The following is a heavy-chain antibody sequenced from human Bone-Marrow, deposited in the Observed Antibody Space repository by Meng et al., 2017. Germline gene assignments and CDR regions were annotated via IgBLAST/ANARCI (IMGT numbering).Heavy chain of an antibody. D-gene: IGHD7-27*01. CDR1: GFTFSSYG. CDR2: IWYDGSNK. CDR3: ARDDWGPIGY. Sequence: GRLLEAGGGVVQPGRSLILSCVASGFTFSSYGMHWVRQAPGKGLEWVAVIWYDGSNKYYADSVKGRFTISRDNSKNTLYLQMNSLRAEDTAVYYCARDDWGPIGYWGQGTLVIVSS. J-gene: IGHJ4*02. V-gene: IGHV3-33*01.